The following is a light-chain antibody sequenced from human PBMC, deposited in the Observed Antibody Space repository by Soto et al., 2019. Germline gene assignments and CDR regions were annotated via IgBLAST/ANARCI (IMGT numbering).Light chain of an antibody. V-gene: IGKV1-39*01. CDR3: QQRYTTPIT. Sequence: DIQMTQSPSSLSASVVDRVTITCRASQSVGIYLNWYQQKPGKVPKLLIYAASSLQSGVPSRFSGSGSWTDFTLTISSLQPEDFATYYCQQRYTTPITFGQGTRLEI. J-gene: IGKJ5*01. CDR2: AAS. CDR1: QSVGIY.